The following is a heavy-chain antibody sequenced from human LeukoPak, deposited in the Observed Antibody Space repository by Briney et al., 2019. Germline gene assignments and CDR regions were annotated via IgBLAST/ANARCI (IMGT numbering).Heavy chain of an antibody. Sequence: PGGSLRLSCTASGFTFSKYHMNWVRQAPGKGLEWVSSISSSSVYIHYADSVKGRFTISRDNGKNSLYLQMSSLTAEDTALFYCARDDLRDGAIDIWGQGTMVTVSS. CDR2: ISSSSVYI. J-gene: IGHJ3*02. V-gene: IGHV3-21*04. CDR1: GFTFSKYH. D-gene: IGHD4-17*01. CDR3: ARDDLRDGAIDI.